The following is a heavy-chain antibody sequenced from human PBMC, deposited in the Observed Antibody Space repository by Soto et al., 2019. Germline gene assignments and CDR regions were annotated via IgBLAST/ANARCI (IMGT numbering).Heavy chain of an antibody. Sequence: PGGSLRLSCAVSGFTFSRYEMNWVRQAPGKGLEWVSYVGTSGKTIYYADSVKGRFTLSRDNSKNMVYLQMHSLRAEDTAVYHCAKESSGYNYGFYNYFDYWGQGTLVTVSS. D-gene: IGHD5-18*01. J-gene: IGHJ4*02. CDR3: AKESSGYNYGFYNYFDY. CDR2: VGTSGKTI. V-gene: IGHV3-48*03. CDR1: GFTFSRYE.